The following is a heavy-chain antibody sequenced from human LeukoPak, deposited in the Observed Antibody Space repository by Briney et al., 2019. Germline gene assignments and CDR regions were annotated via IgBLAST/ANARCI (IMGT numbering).Heavy chain of an antibody. Sequence: PSETLSLTCTGSGGSISSYYWSWIRQPPGKGLEWIGYIYYSGSTNYNPSLKSRVTISVDTSKNQFSLKLSSVTAADTAVYYCARRNSGYDYWGQGTLVTVSS. CDR2: IYYSGST. V-gene: IGHV4-59*08. D-gene: IGHD5-12*01. CDR1: GGSISSYY. J-gene: IGHJ4*02. CDR3: ARRNSGYDY.